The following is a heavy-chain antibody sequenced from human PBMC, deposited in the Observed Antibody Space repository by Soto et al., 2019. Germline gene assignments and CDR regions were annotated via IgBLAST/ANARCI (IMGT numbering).Heavy chain of an antibody. CDR1: GFTFSSCV. Sequence: EVHLLESGGGLVHPGGSLRLSCGASGFTFSSCVMTWVRQAPGKGLEWVSCISDSGNGTHYADSVKGRFTISRDNSKNTMYLQMNNLRAEDTGVYYCAKGLINGRWYAEDWGQGTLVTVSS. CDR3: AKGLINGRWYAED. V-gene: IGHV3-23*01. J-gene: IGHJ4*02. D-gene: IGHD6-13*01. CDR2: ISDSGNGT.